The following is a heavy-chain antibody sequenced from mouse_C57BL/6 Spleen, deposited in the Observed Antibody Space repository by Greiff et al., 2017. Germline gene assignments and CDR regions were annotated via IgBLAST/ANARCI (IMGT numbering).Heavy chain of an antibody. V-gene: IGHV1-64*01. D-gene: IGHD2-4*01. CDR3: ARERGYDYDAFAY. CDR1: GYTFTSYW. Sequence: LQLQQPGAELVKPGASVKLSCKASGYTFTSYWMHWVKQRPGQGREWIGMIHPNSGSTNYNEKFKSKATLTVEKSSSTAYMQLSSLTSEDSAVYYGARERGYDYDAFAYWGQGTLVTVSA. J-gene: IGHJ3*01. CDR2: IHPNSGST.